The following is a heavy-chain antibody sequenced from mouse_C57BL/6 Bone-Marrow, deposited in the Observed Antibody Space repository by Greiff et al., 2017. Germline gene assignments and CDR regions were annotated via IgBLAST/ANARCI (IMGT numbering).Heavy chain of an antibody. V-gene: IGHV1-69*01. Sequence: QVQLQQPGAELVMPGASVKLSCKASGYTFTSYWMHWVKQRPGQGLEWIGEIDPSDSYTNYNQKFKGKSTLTVDKSSSTAYMQLSSMTSEDSAFYYCARVDYDEFAYWGQGTLVTVSA. J-gene: IGHJ3*01. D-gene: IGHD2-4*01. CDR3: ARVDYDEFAY. CDR2: IDPSDSYT. CDR1: GYTFTSYW.